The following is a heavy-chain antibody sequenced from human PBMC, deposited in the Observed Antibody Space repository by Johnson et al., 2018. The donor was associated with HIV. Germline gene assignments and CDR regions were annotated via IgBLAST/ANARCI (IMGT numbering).Heavy chain of an antibody. CDR2: IRYDGSNK. CDR1: GFTFSNYG. D-gene: IGHD3-16*01. CDR3: AKDGAGPDAFDI. Sequence: QVQLVESGGGLVQPGGSLRLSCAASGFTFSNYGMHWVRQAPGKGLEWVAFIRYDGSNKNYVDSVKGRLTISRDNSKNTLYLQMNSLRAEDTAVYYCAKDGAGPDAFDIWGQGTMVTVSS. V-gene: IGHV3-30*02. J-gene: IGHJ3*02.